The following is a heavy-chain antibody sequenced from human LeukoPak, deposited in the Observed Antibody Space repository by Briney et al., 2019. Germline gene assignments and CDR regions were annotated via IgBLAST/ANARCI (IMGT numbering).Heavy chain of an antibody. Sequence: PGGSLRLSCAASGFTFSSYAMSWVRQAPGKGLEWVSAISGSGGSTYYADSVKGRFTISRDNAKNTLYLQMNSLRAEDTAVYYCARDGAGSSLYMDVWGKGTTVTVSS. CDR1: GFTFSSYA. J-gene: IGHJ6*03. V-gene: IGHV3-23*01. CDR3: ARDGAGSSLYMDV. D-gene: IGHD6-6*01. CDR2: ISGSGGST.